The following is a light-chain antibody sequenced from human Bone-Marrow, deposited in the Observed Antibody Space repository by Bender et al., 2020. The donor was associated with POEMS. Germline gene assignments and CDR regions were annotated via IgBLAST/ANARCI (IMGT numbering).Light chain of an antibody. Sequence: QSALTQPASVSGSPGQSITLSCTGTTSDIGTYNVVSWYQQHPGKAPQVVIYETSRRPSGVSNRFSGSKSGNTASLTISGLQADDEADYYCSSYTRSTTVVFGGGTKLTVL. CDR3: SSYTRSTTVV. CDR1: TSDIGTYNV. CDR2: ETS. J-gene: IGLJ2*01. V-gene: IGLV2-14*02.